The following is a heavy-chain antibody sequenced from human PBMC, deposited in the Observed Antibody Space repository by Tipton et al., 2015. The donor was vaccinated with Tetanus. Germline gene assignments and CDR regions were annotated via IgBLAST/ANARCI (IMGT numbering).Heavy chain of an antibody. V-gene: IGHV3-7*01. CDR2: IKQDGSEK. D-gene: IGHD1-26*01. Sequence: SLRLSCAASGFTFSSYWMSWVRQAPGKGLEWVANIKQDGSEKYYVDSVKGRFTISRDNAKNSLYLQMNSLRAEDTAVYYCARDDTGGRYYDSKIFDYWGQGTLVTVSS. CDR3: ARDDTGGRYYDSKIFDY. CDR1: GFTFSSYW. J-gene: IGHJ4*02.